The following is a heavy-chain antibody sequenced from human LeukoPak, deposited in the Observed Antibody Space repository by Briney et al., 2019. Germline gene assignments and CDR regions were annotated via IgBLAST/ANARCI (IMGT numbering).Heavy chain of an antibody. CDR1: GFTFSSYG. CDR3: AKRNSWNCSSTSCQEWYYYYYMDV. J-gene: IGHJ6*03. V-gene: IGHV3-23*01. CDR2: ISGSGGST. D-gene: IGHD2-2*01. Sequence: SGGSLRLSCAASGFTFSSYGMSWVRQAPGKGLEWVSAISGSGGSTYYADSVKGRFTISRDNSKNTLYLQMNSLRAEDTAVYYCAKRNSWNCSSTSCQEWYYYYYMDVWGKGTTVTISS.